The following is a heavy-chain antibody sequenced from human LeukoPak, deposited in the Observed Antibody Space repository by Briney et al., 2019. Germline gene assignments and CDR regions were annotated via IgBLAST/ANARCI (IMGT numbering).Heavy chain of an antibody. Sequence: GESLKISCKASGYSFTSYWIGWVRQMPGKGLEWMGIIDPSDSETRYTPSFQGQVTISVDKSLTTAYLQWNSLKASDTAMYYCARQTAMGRSGDYWGQGALVTVSS. CDR3: ARQTAMGRSGDY. V-gene: IGHV5-51*01. D-gene: IGHD5-18*01. J-gene: IGHJ4*02. CDR1: GYSFTSYW. CDR2: IDPSDSET.